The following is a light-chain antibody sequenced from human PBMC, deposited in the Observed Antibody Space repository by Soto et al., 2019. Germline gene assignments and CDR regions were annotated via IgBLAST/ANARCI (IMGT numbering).Light chain of an antibody. CDR1: QSVRNNY. CDR3: EQYNGPPFT. V-gene: IGKV3-20*01. CDR2: GAS. J-gene: IGKJ2*01. Sequence: EIVLTQSPGTLSLSPGERATLSCRASQSVRNNYLAWYQQKAGQAPRLLIYGASSRATGIPDRFSGSWSGTDFTLTISRLDHEDFAVYFCEQYNGPPFTFGQGTKLQIK.